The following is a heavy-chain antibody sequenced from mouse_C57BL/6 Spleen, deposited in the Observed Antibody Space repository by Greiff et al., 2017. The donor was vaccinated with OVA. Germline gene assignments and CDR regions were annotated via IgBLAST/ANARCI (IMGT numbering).Heavy chain of an antibody. CDR3: ARHEGILDGFYWYFDV. J-gene: IGHJ1*03. D-gene: IGHD2-3*01. CDR2: FYPGSGSI. Sequence: LVESGAELVKPGASVKLSCKASGYTFTEYTIHWVKQRSGQGLEWIGWFYPGSGSIKYNEKFKDKATLTADKSSSTVYMELSRLTSEDSAVYFCARHEGILDGFYWYFDVWGTGTTVTVSS. CDR1: GYTFTEYT. V-gene: IGHV1-62-2*01.